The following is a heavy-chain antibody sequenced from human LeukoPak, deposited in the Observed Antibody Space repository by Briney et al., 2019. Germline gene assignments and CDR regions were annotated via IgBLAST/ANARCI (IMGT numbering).Heavy chain of an antibody. CDR2: ISGSGGST. V-gene: IGHV3-23*01. CDR3: ARDRDPYYYDSSGYYSDY. Sequence: GGSLRLSCAASGFTFSSYAMSWVRQAPGKGLEWVSAISGSGGSTYYADSVKGRFTISRDNSKNTLYLQMNSLRAEDTAVYYCARDRDPYYYDSSGYYSDYWGQGTLVTVSS. J-gene: IGHJ4*02. CDR1: GFTFSSYA. D-gene: IGHD3-22*01.